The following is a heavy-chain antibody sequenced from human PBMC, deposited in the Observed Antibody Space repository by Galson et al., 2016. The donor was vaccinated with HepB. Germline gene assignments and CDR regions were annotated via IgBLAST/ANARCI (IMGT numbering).Heavy chain of an antibody. Sequence: SLRLSCAASGFTFSSYGMHWVRQAPGKGLEWVALISYDGSNKYYADSVKGRFTISRDNSKNTLYLQMNSLRAEDTAVYYCAKDQIVVVVTGAFDIWGQGTMVTVSS. V-gene: IGHV3-30*18. J-gene: IGHJ3*02. CDR3: AKDQIVVVVTGAFDI. CDR2: ISYDGSNK. D-gene: IGHD2-15*01. CDR1: GFTFSSYG.